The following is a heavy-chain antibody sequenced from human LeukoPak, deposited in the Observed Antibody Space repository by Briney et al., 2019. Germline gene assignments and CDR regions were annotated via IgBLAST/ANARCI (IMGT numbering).Heavy chain of an antibody. Sequence: SGGSLRLSCAASGFTFSSYSMNWVRQAPGKGLEWVSAISGSGGSTYYADSVKGRFTISRDNSKNTLYLQMNSLRAEDTAVYYCAKSGPIGELLFAFDYWGQGTLVTVSS. D-gene: IGHD3-10*01. CDR3: AKSGPIGELLFAFDY. CDR2: ISGSGGST. CDR1: GFTFSSYS. V-gene: IGHV3-23*01. J-gene: IGHJ4*02.